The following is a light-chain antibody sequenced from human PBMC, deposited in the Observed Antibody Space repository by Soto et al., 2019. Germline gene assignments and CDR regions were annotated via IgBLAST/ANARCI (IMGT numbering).Light chain of an antibody. Sequence: VITQSASTLSVSPGESATLSCRASQSVGSNLAWYQQKPGQAPRLLIYGASNRATGIPDRFSGSGSGTDFTLTISRLEQEDFAVYCWQQYGSSGTFGQGTKVDIK. V-gene: IGKV3-20*01. CDR1: QSVGSN. CDR3: QQYGSSGT. CDR2: GAS. J-gene: IGKJ1*01.